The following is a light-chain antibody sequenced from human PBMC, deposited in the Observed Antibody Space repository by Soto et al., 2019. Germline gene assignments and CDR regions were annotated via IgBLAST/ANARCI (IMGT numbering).Light chain of an antibody. CDR3: QQYNSYSPIT. Sequence: VIWMTQSPSLRSASTGERVTISCRMSQGIRSYLTWYQQKPGKAPELLIYAASTLQSGVPSRSSGSGSGTEFTLTISSLQPEDFATYYCQQYNSYSPITFGQGTRLGIK. V-gene: IGKV1D-8*03. J-gene: IGKJ5*01. CDR2: AAS. CDR1: QGIRSY.